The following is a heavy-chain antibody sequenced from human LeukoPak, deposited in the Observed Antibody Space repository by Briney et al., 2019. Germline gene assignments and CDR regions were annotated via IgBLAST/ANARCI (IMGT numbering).Heavy chain of an antibody. Sequence: GGSLRLSCAASGFTFSSYWMSWVRQAPGKGLEWVANIKQDGSEKYYVDSVKGRFTISRDNAKNSLYLQMNSLRAEDTAVYYCARVSDSSGNNFDYWGQGTLVTVSS. CDR2: IKQDGSEK. V-gene: IGHV3-7*01. CDR3: ARVSDSSGNNFDY. CDR1: GFTFSSYW. D-gene: IGHD1-26*01. J-gene: IGHJ4*02.